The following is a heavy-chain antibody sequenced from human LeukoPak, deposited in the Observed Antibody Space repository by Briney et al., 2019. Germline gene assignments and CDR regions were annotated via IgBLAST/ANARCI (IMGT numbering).Heavy chain of an antibody. V-gene: IGHV1-2*02. CDR1: GYTFTGYY. J-gene: IGHJ4*02. Sequence: GASVKVSFKASGYTFTGYYMHWVRQAPGQGLEWMGWINPNSGGTNYAQKFQGRVTMTRDTSISIAYMELSRLRSDDTAVYYCARDRSISSGWYADFDYWGQGTLVTVSS. CDR2: INPNSGGT. D-gene: IGHD6-19*01. CDR3: ARDRSISSGWYADFDY.